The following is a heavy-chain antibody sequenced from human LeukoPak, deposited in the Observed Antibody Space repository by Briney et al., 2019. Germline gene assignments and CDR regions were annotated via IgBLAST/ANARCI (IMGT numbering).Heavy chain of an antibody. Sequence: SVKVSCKASGGTFSSYAISWVRQAPGQGLEWMGGIIPIFGTANYAQKFQGRVTITADESTSTAYMELSSLRSEDTAVYYCAKGLLLRYPDAFDIWGQGTMVTVSS. D-gene: IGHD2-15*01. CDR3: AKGLLLRYPDAFDI. J-gene: IGHJ3*02. V-gene: IGHV1-69*13. CDR2: IIPIFGTA. CDR1: GGTFSSYA.